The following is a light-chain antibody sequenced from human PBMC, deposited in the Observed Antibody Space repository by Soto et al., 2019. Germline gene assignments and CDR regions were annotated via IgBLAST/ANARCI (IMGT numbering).Light chain of an antibody. J-gene: IGLJ1*01. CDR1: SSDVGGYNY. Sequence: QSALTQPASLSGSPGQSITISCTGTSSDVGGYNYVSWYQQHPGKAPKLMIYDVSNRPSGVSNRFSGSKSGNTASLSISGLQAEDEGDYYCSSYTSSITLYVFGTGTQLTLL. V-gene: IGLV2-14*01. CDR2: DVS. CDR3: SSYTSSITLYV.